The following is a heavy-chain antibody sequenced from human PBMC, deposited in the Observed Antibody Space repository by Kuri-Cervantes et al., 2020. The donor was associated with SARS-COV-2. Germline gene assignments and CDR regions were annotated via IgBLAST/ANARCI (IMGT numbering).Heavy chain of an antibody. Sequence: GSLRLSCTVSGGSISSSSYYWGWIRQPPGKGLEWIGSIYYSGSTYYNPSLKSRVTISVDTSKNQFSLKLSSVTAADTAVYYCARRLGSYYAFDIWGQGTMVTVSS. CDR1: GGSISSSSYY. V-gene: IGHV4-39*01. D-gene: IGHD1-26*01. J-gene: IGHJ3*02. CDR2: IYYSGST. CDR3: ARRLGSYYAFDI.